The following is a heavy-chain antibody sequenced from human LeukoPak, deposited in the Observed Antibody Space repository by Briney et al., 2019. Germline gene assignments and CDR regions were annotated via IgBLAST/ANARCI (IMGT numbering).Heavy chain of an antibody. CDR1: GGSFSGYY. J-gene: IGHJ4*02. D-gene: IGHD3-22*01. CDR2: INHSGST. Sequence: SETLSLTCAVYGGSFSGYYWSWIRQPPGKGLEWIGEINHSGSTNYNPSLKSRVTISVDTSKNQFSLKLSSVTAADTAVYYCAGSTPLYESSGYYVGNFDYWGQGTLVTISS. V-gene: IGHV4-34*01. CDR3: AGSTPLYESSGYYVGNFDY.